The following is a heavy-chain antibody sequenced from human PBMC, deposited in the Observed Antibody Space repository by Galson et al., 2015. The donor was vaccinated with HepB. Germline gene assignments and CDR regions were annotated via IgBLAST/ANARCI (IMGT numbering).Heavy chain of an antibody. Sequence: SLRLSCAASGFTFSDYHMSWIRQAPGKGLEWVSYISSSGSTIYYADSVKGRFTISRDNAKNSLYLQMNSLRAEDTAVYYCAREPRSRSWYVVDYWGQGTLVTVSS. CDR3: AREPRSRSWYVVDY. J-gene: IGHJ4*02. D-gene: IGHD6-13*01. CDR2: ISSSGSTI. V-gene: IGHV3-11*01. CDR1: GFTFSDYH.